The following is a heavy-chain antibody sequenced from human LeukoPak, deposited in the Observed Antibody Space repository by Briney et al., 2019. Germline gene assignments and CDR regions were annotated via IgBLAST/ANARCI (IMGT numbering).Heavy chain of an antibody. CDR2: ISDSGST. Sequence: SETLSLTCTVSGVSISSYYWNWIRQPPGKGPEWIGYISDSGSTNYNPSLKSRLTISVDTSKNQFSLKLNSVTAADTAIYYCARISSDWYPDYWGQGTLVTVSS. D-gene: IGHD6-19*01. CDR3: ARISSDWYPDY. J-gene: IGHJ4*02. V-gene: IGHV4-59*01. CDR1: GVSISSYY.